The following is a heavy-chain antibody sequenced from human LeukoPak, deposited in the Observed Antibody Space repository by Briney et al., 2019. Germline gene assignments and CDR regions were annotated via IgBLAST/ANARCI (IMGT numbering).Heavy chain of an antibody. CDR2: INPNSGGT. CDR1: GYTSTGYY. Sequence: ASVKVSCKASGYTSTGYYMHWVRQAPGQGLEWMGRINPNSGGTNYAQKFQGRVTMTRDTSISTAYMELSRLRSDDTAVYYCARGGPRITMIVVVITTFDYWGQGTLVTVSS. V-gene: IGHV1-2*06. J-gene: IGHJ4*02. D-gene: IGHD3-22*01. CDR3: ARGGPRITMIVVVITTFDY.